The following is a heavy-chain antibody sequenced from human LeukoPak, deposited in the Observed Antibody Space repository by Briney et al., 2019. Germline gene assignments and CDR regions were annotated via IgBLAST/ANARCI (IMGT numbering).Heavy chain of an antibody. D-gene: IGHD6-19*01. CDR1: GFTFSSYW. J-gene: IGHJ4*02. Sequence: GGSLRLSCAASGFTFSSYWMHWVRQAPGKGLVWVPRINSDGSSTSYADSVKGRFTISRDNAKNTLYLQMNSLRAEDTAVYYCAREPVAGHFDYWGQGTLVTVSS. CDR3: AREPVAGHFDY. CDR2: INSDGSST. V-gene: IGHV3-74*01.